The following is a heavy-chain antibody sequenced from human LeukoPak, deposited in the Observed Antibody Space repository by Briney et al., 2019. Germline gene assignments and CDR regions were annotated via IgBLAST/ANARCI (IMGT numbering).Heavy chain of an antibody. D-gene: IGHD1-1*01. CDR3: ARQWKDFDY. CDR1: GGSISSSSYY. CDR2: IFYSGTT. Sequence: SETLSLTCTVSGGSISSSSYYWGWIRQPPGKGLEWIGSIFYSGTTYYNPSLRSRVTISVDSSKNQFSLKLSSVTAADTTVYYCARQWKDFDYWGQGTLVTVSS. J-gene: IGHJ4*02. V-gene: IGHV4-39*01.